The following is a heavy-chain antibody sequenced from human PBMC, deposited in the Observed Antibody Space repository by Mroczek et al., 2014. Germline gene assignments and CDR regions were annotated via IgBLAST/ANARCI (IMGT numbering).Heavy chain of an antibody. CDR3: ARDWDSGSYYYYYGMDV. V-gene: IGHV3-33*01. CDR2: IWYDGSNK. J-gene: IGHJ6*02. Sequence: QVQLVESGGGVVQPGRSLRLSCAASGFTFSSYGMHWVRQAPGKGLEWVAVIWYDGSNKYYADSVKGRFTISRDNSKNTLYLQMNSLRAEDTAVYYCARDWDSGSYYYYYGMDVWGQGTTVTVSS. D-gene: IGHD1-26*01. CDR1: GFTFSSYG.